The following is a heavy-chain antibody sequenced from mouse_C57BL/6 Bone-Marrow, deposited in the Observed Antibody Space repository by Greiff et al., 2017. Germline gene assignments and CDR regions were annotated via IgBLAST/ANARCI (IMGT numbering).Heavy chain of an antibody. V-gene: IGHV5-4*01. CDR2: ISDGGSYT. D-gene: IGHD2-12*01. CDR1: GFTFSSYA. J-gene: IGHJ4*01. CDR3: AREASYYSYYYAMDY. Sequence: DVMLVESGGGLVKPGGSLKLSCAASGFTFSSYAMSWVRQTPEKRLEWVATISDGGSYTYYPDNVKGRFTISRDNAKNNLYLQMSHLKSEDTAMNYCAREASYYSYYYAMDYWGQGTSVTVSS.